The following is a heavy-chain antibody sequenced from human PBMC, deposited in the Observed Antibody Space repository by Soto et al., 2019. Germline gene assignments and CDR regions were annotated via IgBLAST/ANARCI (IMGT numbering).Heavy chain of an antibody. CDR2: INHSGST. D-gene: IGHD4-4*01. Sequence: QVQLQQWGAGLLKPSETLSLTCAVYGGSFSGYYWSWIRQPPGKGLEWIGEINHSGSTNYNPSLKSRVTISVDTSNNQFSLKLSSVTAADTAVYYCAIPTTVTSPYYYYYGMDVWGQGTTVTVSS. CDR1: GGSFSGYY. CDR3: AIPTTVTSPYYYYYGMDV. J-gene: IGHJ6*02. V-gene: IGHV4-34*01.